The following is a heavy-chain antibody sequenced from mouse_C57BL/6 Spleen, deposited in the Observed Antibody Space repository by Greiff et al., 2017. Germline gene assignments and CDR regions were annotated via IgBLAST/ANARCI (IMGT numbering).Heavy chain of an antibody. V-gene: IGHV1-64*01. Sequence: QVQLQQSGAELVKPGASVKLSCKASGYTFTSYWMHWVKQRPGQGLEWIGMIHPNSGSTNYNEKFKSKATLTVDKSSSTAYMQLSSLTSEDSAVYYCARRRVTTVVANYYAMDYWGQGTSVTVSS. J-gene: IGHJ4*01. CDR3: ARRRVTTVVANYYAMDY. CDR1: GYTFTSYW. D-gene: IGHD1-1*01. CDR2: IHPNSGST.